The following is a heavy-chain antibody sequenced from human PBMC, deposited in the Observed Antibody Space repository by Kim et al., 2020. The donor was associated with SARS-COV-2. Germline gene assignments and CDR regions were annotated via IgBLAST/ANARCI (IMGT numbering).Heavy chain of an antibody. Sequence: GGSLRLSCAVSGFTFSTSYMSWVRQAPAKGLEWVANINPDGSEKYYVDSMEGRFTISRDNAKNSLYLQMNSLRAGDTAIYYCARDPYRGALDYWGQGTLVTVSS. CDR3: ARDPYRGALDY. D-gene: IGHD1-26*01. CDR2: INPDGSEK. CDR1: GFTFSTSY. V-gene: IGHV3-7*03. J-gene: IGHJ4*02.